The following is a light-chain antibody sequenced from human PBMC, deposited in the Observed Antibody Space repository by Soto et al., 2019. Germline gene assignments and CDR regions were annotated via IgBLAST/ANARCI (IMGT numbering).Light chain of an antibody. J-gene: IGLJ1*01. V-gene: IGLV1-40*01. CDR3: SSYAGSSTYV. CDR1: SSNIGAGYD. Sequence: QSVLTQPPSVSGAPGQRVTISCTGSSSNIGAGYDVHWYQQFPGTAPKLLIYGNSNRPSGVPDRFSGSKSGNTASLTVSGLQAEDEADYYCSSYAGSSTYVFGTGTKVTVL. CDR2: GNS.